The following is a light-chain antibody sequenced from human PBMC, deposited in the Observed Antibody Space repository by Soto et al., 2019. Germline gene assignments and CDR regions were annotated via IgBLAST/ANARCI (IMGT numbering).Light chain of an antibody. V-gene: IGKV1-39*01. Sequence: DIQMTQSPSSLSAFVGDRVTISCRASQSIGTFLNWYHQEPGKAPKVLISRASRLESGVPSRFSGRGSGTDFTLTIISLQPDDFGVYFCQQSYSAPPWTFGQGTKVDIK. CDR3: QQSYSAPPWT. CDR2: RAS. J-gene: IGKJ1*01. CDR1: QSIGTF.